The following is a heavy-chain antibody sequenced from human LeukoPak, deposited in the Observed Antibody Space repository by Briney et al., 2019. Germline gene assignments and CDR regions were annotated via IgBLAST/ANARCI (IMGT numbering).Heavy chain of an antibody. D-gene: IGHD6-19*01. CDR3: ARWGSSGWYFQH. CDR1: GGSISSYY. J-gene: IGHJ1*01. V-gene: IGHV4-59*01. CDR2: IYYSGST. Sequence: SETLSLTCTVSGGSISSYYWSWIRQPPGKGLEWIGYIYYSGSTNYNPSLKSRVTISVDTSKSQCSLKLSSVTAADTAVYYCARWGSSGWYFQHWGQGTLVTVSS.